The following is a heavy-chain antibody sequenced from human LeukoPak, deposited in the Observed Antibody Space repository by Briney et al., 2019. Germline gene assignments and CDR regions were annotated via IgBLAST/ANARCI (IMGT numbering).Heavy chain of an antibody. J-gene: IGHJ5*02. CDR3: ARWDYDFWSGKRWFDP. CDR1: GYTFTSYG. D-gene: IGHD3-3*01. CDR2: INAGNGNT. V-gene: IGHV1-3*01. Sequence: ASVKVSCKASGYTFTSYGISWVRQAPGQRLEWMGWINAGNGNTKYSQKFQGRVTITRDTSASTAYMELSSLRSEDTAVYYCARWDYDFWSGKRWFDPWGQGTLVTVSS.